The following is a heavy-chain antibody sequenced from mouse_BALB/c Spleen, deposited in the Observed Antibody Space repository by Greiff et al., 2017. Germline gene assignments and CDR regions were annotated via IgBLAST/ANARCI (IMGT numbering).Heavy chain of an antibody. J-gene: IGHJ3*01. CDR3: ARVGYGNYVGGFAD. CDR2: INPSNGRT. Sequence: QVQLQQPGAELVKPGASVKLSCKASGYTFTSYWMHWVKQRPGQGLEWIGEINPSNGRTNYNEKFKSKATLTVDKSSSTAYMQLSSLTSEDSAVYYCARVGYGNYVGGFADWGQGTLVTVSA. CDR1: GYTFTSYW. D-gene: IGHD2-1*01. V-gene: IGHV1S81*02.